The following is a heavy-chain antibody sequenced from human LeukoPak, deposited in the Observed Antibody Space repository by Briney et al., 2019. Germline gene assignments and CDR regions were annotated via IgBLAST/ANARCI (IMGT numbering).Heavy chain of an antibody. CDR1: GGSISSYY. V-gene: IGHV4-59*01. D-gene: IGHD6-19*01. Sequence: SETLSLTCTVSGGSISSYYWSWIRQPPGKGLEWIGYIYYSGSTNYNPSLKSRVTISVDTSKNQFSLKLSSVTAADTAVYYCARDSGTWYSSPGIGVYFDYWGQGTLATVSS. CDR3: ARDSGTWYSSPGIGVYFDY. CDR2: IYYSGST. J-gene: IGHJ4*02.